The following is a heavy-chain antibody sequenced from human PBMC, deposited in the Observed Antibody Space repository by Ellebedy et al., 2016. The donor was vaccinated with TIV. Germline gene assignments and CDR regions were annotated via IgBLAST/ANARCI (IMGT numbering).Heavy chain of an antibody. Sequence: SETLSLTCTVSGGSISTYYWSWIRQPPGKGLEWIGYVYYSGSTNCSPSLKSRVTISVDTSKNQFSLKLTSVTAADTAVYYCARFRCSGGSCYIYYFDYWGQGTLVTVSS. D-gene: IGHD2-15*01. V-gene: IGHV4-59*01. CDR2: VYYSGST. CDR3: ARFRCSGGSCYIYYFDY. CDR1: GGSISTYY. J-gene: IGHJ4*02.